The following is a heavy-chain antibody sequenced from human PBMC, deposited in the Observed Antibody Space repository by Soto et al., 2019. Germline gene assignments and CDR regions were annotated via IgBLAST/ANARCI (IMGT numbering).Heavy chain of an antibody. CDR2: VFWHDDK. CDR3: AHIFRGPESSPGDRFDS. D-gene: IGHD3-3*01. V-gene: IGHV2-5*01. J-gene: IGHJ5*01. Sequence: QITLKESGPTLVKPTQTLTLTCSFSGFSLSSNGGGVGWIRQPPGKALGFLALVFWHDDKRYSPSLRSRVPITQDTSKNQVVLTMTNMDPVDTARSYCAHIFRGPESSPGDRFDSWGQGTLVIVSS. CDR1: GFSLSSNGGG.